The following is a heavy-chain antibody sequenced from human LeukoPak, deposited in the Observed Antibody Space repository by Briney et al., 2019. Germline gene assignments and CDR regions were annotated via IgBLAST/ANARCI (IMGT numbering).Heavy chain of an antibody. V-gene: IGHV4-38-2*01. D-gene: IGHD1-1*01. CDR2: IYHSGST. J-gene: IGHJ4*02. Sequence: SETLSLTCAVSGYSISSGYYWGWIQQPPGKGLEWIGSIYHSGSTYYNPSLKSRVTISVDTSKNQFSLKLSSVTAADTAVYYCAGMLEDGLIDYWGQGTLVTVSS. CDR1: GYSISSGYY. CDR3: AGMLEDGLIDY.